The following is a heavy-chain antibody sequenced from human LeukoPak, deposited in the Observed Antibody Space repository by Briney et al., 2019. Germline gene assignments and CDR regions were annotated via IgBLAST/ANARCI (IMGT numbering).Heavy chain of an antibody. CDR2: IRYDGSNK. J-gene: IGHJ4*02. CDR1: GFTFSSYG. V-gene: IGHV3-30*02. Sequence: GGSLRLSFAASGFTFSSYGMHWVRQAPGKGLEWVAFIRYDGSNKYYADSVKGRFTISRDNSKNTLYLQMNSLRAEDTAVYYCARDQGNYFDYWGQGTLVTVSS. CDR3: ARDQGNYFDY. D-gene: IGHD3-10*01.